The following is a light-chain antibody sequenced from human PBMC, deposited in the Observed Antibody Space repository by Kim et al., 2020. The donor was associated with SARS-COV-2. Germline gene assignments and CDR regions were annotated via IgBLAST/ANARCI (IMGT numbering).Light chain of an antibody. CDR3: AAWDDSLSGHWV. CDR2: RNN. Sequence: ELTQPSSASGTPGQRVTIPCSGSSSNIGSNYVYWYQQLPGTAPKLLIYRNNQRPSGVPDRFSGSKSGTSASLAISGLRSEDEADYYCAAWDDSLSGHWVFGGGTQLTVL. CDR1: SSNIGSNY. V-gene: IGLV1-47*01. J-gene: IGLJ3*02.